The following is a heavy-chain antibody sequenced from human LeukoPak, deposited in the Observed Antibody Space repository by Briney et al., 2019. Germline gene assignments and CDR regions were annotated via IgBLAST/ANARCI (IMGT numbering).Heavy chain of an antibody. CDR3: ARGPRAAAGAFNC. D-gene: IGHD6-13*01. V-gene: IGHV3-11*04. CDR2: ISSSGNNI. J-gene: IGHJ4*02. CDR1: GFTNSDHY. Sequence: PGGSLRLSCAASGFTNSDHYMNWIRQAPGKGLEWVSNISSSGNNISYADSVKGRFTISRDNAKNSLYLQMNSLRAEDTALYFCARGPRAAAGAFNCWGQGTLVTVSS.